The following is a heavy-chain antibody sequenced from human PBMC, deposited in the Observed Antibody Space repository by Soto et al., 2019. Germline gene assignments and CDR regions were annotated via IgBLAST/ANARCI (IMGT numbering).Heavy chain of an antibody. CDR1: GYTFTSYA. CDR2: ISAYNGNT. CDR3: AARYYYDSSGPGYYYYGMDV. V-gene: IGHV1-18*01. D-gene: IGHD3-22*01. J-gene: IGHJ6*02. Sequence: EASVKVSCKASGYTFTSYAMHWVRQAPGQRLEWMGWISAYNGNTNYAQKLQGRITMTTDTSTSTAYMELRSLRSDDTAVYYCAARYYYDSSGPGYYYYGMDVWGQGTTVTVSS.